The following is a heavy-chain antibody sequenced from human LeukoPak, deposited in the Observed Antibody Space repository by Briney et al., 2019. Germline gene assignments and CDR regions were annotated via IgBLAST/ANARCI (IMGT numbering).Heavy chain of an antibody. CDR2: IYSSGNT. V-gene: IGHV4-30-4*07. CDR3: ARERRIVEGDGYYIDV. D-gene: IGHD1-26*01. Sequence: SEALSLTCNVSGDSMSSGTDAWSWVRQTSGKGLEWIAYIYSSGNTFYNPSLKTRLTVSIDTSKNQFSLQLTSVTAADTAVYYCARERRIVEGDGYYIDVWGKGTTVTV. J-gene: IGHJ6*03. CDR1: GDSMSSGTDA.